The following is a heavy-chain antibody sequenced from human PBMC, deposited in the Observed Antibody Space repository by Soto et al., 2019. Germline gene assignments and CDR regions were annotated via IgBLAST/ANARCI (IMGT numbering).Heavy chain of an antibody. V-gene: IGHV3-23*01. CDR3: SKGRLSFDF. Sequence: GGSLRLSCAASGFMFSNYAMNWVRQAPGKGLEWIAFVSANTDGTFYADSVKGRFSISRDNSKNTLYLQMNNLGAEDTAIYYCSKGRLSFDFWGLGTLVTVSS. J-gene: IGHJ4*02. CDR1: GFMFSNYA. CDR2: VSANTDGT.